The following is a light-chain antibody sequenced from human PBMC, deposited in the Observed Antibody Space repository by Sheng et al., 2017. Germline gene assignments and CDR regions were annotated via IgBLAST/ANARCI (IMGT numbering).Light chain of an antibody. CDR2: GAS. CDR3: QQYDTWPRT. CDR1: QSVSSY. Sequence: EIVLTQSPATXSLSPGERATLSCRASQSVSSYLXWYQQKPGQAPRLLIYGASSRATGIPDRFSGSGSGTDFTLTISSLQSEDFAVYYCQQYDTWPRTFGQGTRVDIK. V-gene: IGKV3D-15*01. J-gene: IGKJ1*01.